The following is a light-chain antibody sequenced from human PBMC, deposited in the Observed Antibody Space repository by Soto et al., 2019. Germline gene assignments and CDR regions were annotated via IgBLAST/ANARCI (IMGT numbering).Light chain of an antibody. Sequence: EIVLTQSPDTLSLSPGERATLSCRASQSVSGYLGWYQQKPGQAPRLLIYDASNRAYGVPARLRGSGAGTNFTLPIASLEHDDFAVYYCQQRSNWPYLTFGGGTGV. J-gene: IGKJ4*01. CDR2: DAS. CDR1: QSVSGY. CDR3: QQRSNWPYLT. V-gene: IGKV3-11*01.